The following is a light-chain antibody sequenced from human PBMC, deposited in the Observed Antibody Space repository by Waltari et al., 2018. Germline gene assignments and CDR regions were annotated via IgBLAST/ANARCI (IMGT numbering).Light chain of an antibody. Sequence: IQLTQSPSSLSASIRDRVTITCRASQDISSALSWYQQKPGKAPKLLIFRACSWESGVPSRFSGSGSGTDFTLTISSLQPEDFATYYCQQFKTYPITFGQGTRLDIK. CDR2: RAC. CDR3: QQFKTYPIT. CDR1: QDISSA. J-gene: IGKJ5*01. V-gene: IGKV1-13*02.